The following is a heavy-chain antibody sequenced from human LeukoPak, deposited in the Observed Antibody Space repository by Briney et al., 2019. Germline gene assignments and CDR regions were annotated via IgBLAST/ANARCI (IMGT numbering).Heavy chain of an antibody. Sequence: ASETLSLTCTVSGGSISSHYWSWIRQPPGKGLEWIGYIYYSGSTNYNPSLKSRVTISVDTSKNQFSLKLSSVTAADTAVYYCAKFEGALLGNYYMDVWGKGTTVTVSS. J-gene: IGHJ6*03. CDR1: GGSISSHY. V-gene: IGHV4-59*11. CDR2: IYYSGST. CDR3: AKFEGALLGNYYMDV.